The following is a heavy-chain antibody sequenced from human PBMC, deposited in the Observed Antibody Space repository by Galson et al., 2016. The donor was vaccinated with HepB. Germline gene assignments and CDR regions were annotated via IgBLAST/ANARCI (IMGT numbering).Heavy chain of an antibody. V-gene: IGHV3-48*04. Sequence: SLRLSCAASGFTFSSYSMNWVRQAPGKGLEWVSYISVHYTIYYADSVRGRFTISSDNAKNSVYLQMNSLRAEDTAVYFCARSVEGVFDYWGQGALVTVSS. CDR3: ARSVEGVFDY. CDR2: ISVHYTI. CDR1: GFTFSSYS. D-gene: IGHD3-16*01. J-gene: IGHJ4*02.